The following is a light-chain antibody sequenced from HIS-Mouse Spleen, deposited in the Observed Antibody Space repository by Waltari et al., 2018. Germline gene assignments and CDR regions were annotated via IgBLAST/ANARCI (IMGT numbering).Light chain of an antibody. J-gene: IGLJ1*01. CDR3: SSYTRSSNYV. CDR1: TRGGGGYNC. CDR2: EVS. Sequence: QSPLTHPASVSGSPALSLTISFTGTTRGGGGYNCVSWYQQHAGKPPKLMIYEVSKRPSGVSDRFSGSKSGNTASLTLSGLQAEDEADYYCSSYTRSSNYVFGTGTKVTVL. V-gene: IGLV2-14*01.